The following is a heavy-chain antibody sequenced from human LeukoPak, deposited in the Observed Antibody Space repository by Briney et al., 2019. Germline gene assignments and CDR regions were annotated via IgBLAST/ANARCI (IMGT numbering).Heavy chain of an antibody. CDR1: GFTFSSYA. CDR2: ISGSGGST. Sequence: PGGSLRLSCAASGFTFSSYAMSWVRQAPGKGLEWVSAISGSGGSTYYADSVKGRFTISRDNSKNTLYLQMNSLRAEDTAVYYCAKSTLRRDTAMATFDYWGQGTLVTVSS. V-gene: IGHV3-23*01. J-gene: IGHJ4*02. CDR3: AKSTLRRDTAMATFDY. D-gene: IGHD5-18*01.